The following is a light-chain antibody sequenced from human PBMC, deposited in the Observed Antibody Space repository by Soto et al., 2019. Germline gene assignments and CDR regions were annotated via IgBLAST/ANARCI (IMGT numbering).Light chain of an antibody. CDR2: DAS. J-gene: IGKJ4*01. CDR1: QSISKNY. Sequence: EIVLTQSPGTLSLSPGERASLSCRASQSISKNYFAWYQQRPGRAPRLPIYDASSRPTGIPDRFSGSGPGTDFTLTISTLEPDDFAVYYCHQYGSSPPTFGGGTKVESK. V-gene: IGKV3-20*01. CDR3: HQYGSSPPT.